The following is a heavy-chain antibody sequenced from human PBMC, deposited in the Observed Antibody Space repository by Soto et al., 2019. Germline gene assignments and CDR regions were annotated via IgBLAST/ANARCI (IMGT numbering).Heavy chain of an antibody. V-gene: IGHV1-18*01. CDR2: ISAYNGNT. CDR1: GYTFTSYG. Sequence: QVPLVQSGAEVKKPGASVKVSCKASGYTFTSYGISWVRQAPGQGLEWMGWISAYNGNTNYAQKLQGRVTMTTDTSTSTAYMELRSLRSDDTAVYYCARDTCSSTSCQWTMNDYWGQGTLVTVSS. D-gene: IGHD2-2*01. J-gene: IGHJ4*02. CDR3: ARDTCSSTSCQWTMNDY.